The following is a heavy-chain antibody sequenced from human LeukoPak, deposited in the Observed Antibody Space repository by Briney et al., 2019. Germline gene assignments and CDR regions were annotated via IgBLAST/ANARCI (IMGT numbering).Heavy chain of an antibody. D-gene: IGHD3-10*01. J-gene: IGHJ6*03. CDR3: ARARGSGSYYGHDYYYYYYMDV. CDR2: IIDSSITT. Sequence: GGSLRLSCAASGFTFNTYAMSWVRQAPGKGLEWVSTIIDSSITTYYADSVKGRFTISRDNSKNTLYLQMNSLRAEDTAVYYCARARGSGSYYGHDYYYYYYMDVWGQGTTVTVSS. V-gene: IGHV3-23*01. CDR1: GFTFNTYA.